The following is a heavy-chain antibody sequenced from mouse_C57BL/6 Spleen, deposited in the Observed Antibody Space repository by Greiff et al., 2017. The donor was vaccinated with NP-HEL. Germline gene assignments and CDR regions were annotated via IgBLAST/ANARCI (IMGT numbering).Heavy chain of an antibody. CDR2: IHPNSGST. CDR1: GYTFTSYW. Sequence: QVQLQQPGAELVKPGASVKLSCKASGYTFTSYWMHWVKQRPGQGLEWIGMIHPNSGSTNYNEKFKSKATLTVDKSSSTAYMQLSSLTSEDSAVYYCARGFGITTVVYFDYWGQGTTLTVSS. D-gene: IGHD1-1*01. J-gene: IGHJ2*01. V-gene: IGHV1-64*01. CDR3: ARGFGITTVVYFDY.